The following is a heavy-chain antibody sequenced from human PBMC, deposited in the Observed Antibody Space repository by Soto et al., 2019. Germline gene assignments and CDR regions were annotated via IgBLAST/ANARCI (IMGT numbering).Heavy chain of an antibody. Sequence: GGSLRLSCAASGFTFSSYAMSWVRQAPGKGLEWVSAISGSGGSTYYADSVKGRFTISRDNSKNTLYLQMNSLRAEDTAVYYCAKDSQYNWNYGVFDYWGQGTLVTVSS. CDR2: ISGSGGST. CDR3: AKDSQYNWNYGVFDY. D-gene: IGHD1-7*01. V-gene: IGHV3-23*01. CDR1: GFTFSSYA. J-gene: IGHJ4*02.